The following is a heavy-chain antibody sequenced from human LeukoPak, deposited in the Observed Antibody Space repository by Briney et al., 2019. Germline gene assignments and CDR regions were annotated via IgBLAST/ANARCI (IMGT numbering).Heavy chain of an antibody. CDR2: IHYSGST. J-gene: IGHJ4*02. CDR1: GGSISSGAYY. CDR3: ARELRSYDILTGYYKYFDY. V-gene: IGHV4-31*03. Sequence: PSQTLSLTCPVSGGSISSGAYYWSWIRQHPGKGLEWIGYIHYSGSTYYNPSLKSRVTILVDTSKNQFSLKLISVTAADTAVYYCARELRSYDILTGYYKYFDYWGQGTLVTVSS. D-gene: IGHD3-9*01.